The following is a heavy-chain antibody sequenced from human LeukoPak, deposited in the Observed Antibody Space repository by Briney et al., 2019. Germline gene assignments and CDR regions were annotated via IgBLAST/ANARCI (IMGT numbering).Heavy chain of an antibody. CDR2: ISSSGSTI. CDR3: ARANILTGYDY. D-gene: IGHD3-9*01. CDR1: GFTFTTYE. J-gene: IGHJ4*02. Sequence: GGSLRLSCAASGFTFTTYEMNWVRQAPGKGLEWISYISSSGSTIHYVDSVKGRFTISRDNAKNSLYLQMSSLRAEDTAVYYCARANILTGYDYWGQGTLVTVSS. V-gene: IGHV3-48*03.